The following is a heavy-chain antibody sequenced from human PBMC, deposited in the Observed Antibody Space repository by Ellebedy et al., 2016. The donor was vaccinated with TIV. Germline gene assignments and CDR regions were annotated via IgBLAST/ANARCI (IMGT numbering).Heavy chain of an antibody. CDR3: ARRMGYCSSTSCGNWFDP. Sequence: GESLKISCKGSGYSFTSYWIGWVRQMPGKGLEWMGIIYPGDSDTRYSPSFQGQVTISADKSISTAYLQWSSLKASDTAMYYCARRMGYCSSTSCGNWFDPWGQGTLVTVSS. D-gene: IGHD2-2*01. CDR2: IYPGDSDT. J-gene: IGHJ5*02. V-gene: IGHV5-51*01. CDR1: GYSFTSYW.